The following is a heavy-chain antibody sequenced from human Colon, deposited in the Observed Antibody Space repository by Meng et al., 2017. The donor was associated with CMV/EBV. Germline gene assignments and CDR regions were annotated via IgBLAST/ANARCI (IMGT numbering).Heavy chain of an antibody. CDR1: GFTWSTYG. CDR2: ISTVSGFM. Sequence: SGFTWSTYGMNWVREAPGKGLEWVSYISTVSGFMYYADSVRGRFTISRDNAKNSLYLEMHSLRAEDTAVYYCARDSNDYSDYAHWFDSWGQGTLVTVSS. V-gene: IGHV3-21*01. J-gene: IGHJ5*01. CDR3: ARDSNDYSDYAHWFDS. D-gene: IGHD4-11*01.